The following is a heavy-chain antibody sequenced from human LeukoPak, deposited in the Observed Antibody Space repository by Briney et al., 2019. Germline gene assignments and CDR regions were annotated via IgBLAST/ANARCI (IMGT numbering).Heavy chain of an antibody. Sequence: PGGSLRLSCAASGFTFSSYSMNWVRQAPGKGLEWVSAISGSGGSTYYADSVKGRFTISRDNSKNTLYLQMNSLRAEDTAVYYCAKPIVVLVAATEHAFDIWGQGTMVTVSS. V-gene: IGHV3-23*01. CDR1: GFTFSSYS. CDR3: AKPIVVLVAATEHAFDI. CDR2: ISGSGGST. D-gene: IGHD2-15*01. J-gene: IGHJ3*02.